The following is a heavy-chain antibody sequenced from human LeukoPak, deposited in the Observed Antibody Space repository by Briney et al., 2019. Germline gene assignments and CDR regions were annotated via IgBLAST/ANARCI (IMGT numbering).Heavy chain of an antibody. Sequence: GGSLRLSCVASGYTFSSYGMHWVRQAPGKGMQWVAVIWYDESKKYYTDSVKGRFTISRDVSKNTLYLQMNSLRAEDTAMYYCARDGGIGLDYWGQGTLVTVSS. CDR2: IWYDESKK. CDR3: ARDGGIGLDY. D-gene: IGHD2-21*01. V-gene: IGHV3-33*01. J-gene: IGHJ4*02. CDR1: GYTFSSYG.